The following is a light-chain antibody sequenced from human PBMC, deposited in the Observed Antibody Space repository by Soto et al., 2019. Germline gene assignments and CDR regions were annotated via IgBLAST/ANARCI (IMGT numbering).Light chain of an antibody. CDR2: EVD. CDR3: SSYTSSNTLEV. V-gene: IGLV2-14*01. CDR1: SSDDGGSNY. J-gene: IGLJ1*01. Sequence: QSALIQPASVSGSPGQSITISCTGTSSDDGGSNYVSWFQHHPHRAPKLLIYEVDYRPSGVSNRFSGSKSGNTASLTISGLQAEDEADYYCSSYTSSNTLEVFGFGTKLTVL.